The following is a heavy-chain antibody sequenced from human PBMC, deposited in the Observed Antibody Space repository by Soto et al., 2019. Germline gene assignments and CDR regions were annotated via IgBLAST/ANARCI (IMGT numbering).Heavy chain of an antibody. D-gene: IGHD6-19*01. CDR1: GFTFSRYE. Sequence: GGSLRLSCAASGFTFSRYEMNWVRQAPGKGLEWVSYIGSSGSTIYYADSVKGRFTISRDNAKNSLYLQMNSMRAEDTAVYFCARDEGSAWYFDYWGQGTRVTVSS. CDR2: IGSSGSTI. J-gene: IGHJ4*02. V-gene: IGHV3-48*03. CDR3: ARDEGSAWYFDY.